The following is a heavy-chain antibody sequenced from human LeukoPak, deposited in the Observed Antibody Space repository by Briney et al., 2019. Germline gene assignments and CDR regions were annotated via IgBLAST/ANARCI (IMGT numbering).Heavy chain of an antibody. V-gene: IGHV4-59*08. J-gene: IGHJ4*02. CDR3: ARNSAYGSGSYYQN. Sequence: PSETLSLTCTVSGGSISSYFWSWIRQPPGKGLEWIGYFYYSGSTNYNPSLKSRVTISVDTSKNQFSLKLSSVTAADTAVYYCARNSAYGSGSYYQNWGQGTLVTVSS. D-gene: IGHD3-10*01. CDR2: FYYSGST. CDR1: GGSISSYF.